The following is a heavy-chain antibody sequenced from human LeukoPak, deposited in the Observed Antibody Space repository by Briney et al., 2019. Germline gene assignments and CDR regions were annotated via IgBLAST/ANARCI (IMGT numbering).Heavy chain of an antibody. CDR3: ARDGKIICSSTSCYEVWFDP. CDR1: GYTFTSYG. V-gene: IGHV1-18*01. Sequence: ASVKVSCKASGYTFTSYGISWVRQAPGQGLEWMGWISAYNGNTNYAQKLQGRVTMTTDTSTSTAYMELRSLRSDDTAVYYCARDGKIICSSTSCYEVWFDPWGQGTLVTVSS. D-gene: IGHD2-2*01. CDR2: ISAYNGNT. J-gene: IGHJ5*02.